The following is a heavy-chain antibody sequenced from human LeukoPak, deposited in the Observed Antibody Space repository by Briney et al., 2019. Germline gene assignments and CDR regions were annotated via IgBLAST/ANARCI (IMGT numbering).Heavy chain of an antibody. Sequence: GGSLRLSCAASGFTFGSYAMSWVRQAPGKGLEWVSAISGSGGSTYYADSVKGRFTISRDNSKNTLYLQMNSLRAEDTAVYYCAKFSSSWFINFDYWGQGTLVTVSS. V-gene: IGHV3-23*01. CDR1: GFTFGSYA. D-gene: IGHD6-13*01. CDR3: AKFSSSWFINFDY. CDR2: ISGSGGST. J-gene: IGHJ4*02.